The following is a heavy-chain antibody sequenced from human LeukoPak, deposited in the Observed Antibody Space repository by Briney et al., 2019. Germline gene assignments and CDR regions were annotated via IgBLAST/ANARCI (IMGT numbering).Heavy chain of an antibody. CDR3: ARYRRYDYSNYGGMDV. CDR1: GYTFTSYG. V-gene: IGHV1-18*01. D-gene: IGHD4-11*01. J-gene: IGHJ6*02. Sequence: ASVKVSCKASGYTFTSYGISRVRQAPGQGLEWMGWISAYNGNTNYPQKLQGRVTMTTDTSTSTAYMELRSLRSDDTAVYYCARYRRYDYSNYGGMDVWGQGTTVTVSS. CDR2: ISAYNGNT.